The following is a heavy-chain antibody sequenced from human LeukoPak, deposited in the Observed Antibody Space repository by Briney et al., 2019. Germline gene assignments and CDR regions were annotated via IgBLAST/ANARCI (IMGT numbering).Heavy chain of an antibody. Sequence: ASVKVSCKASGYTFTSYDINWVRQAPGQGLEWMGWMNPNSGNTGYAQKFQGRVTMTRNTSISTDYMELSSLRSEDTAVYYCARTNSLRKPGNGIVVVVAATGYFDYWGQGTLVTVSS. V-gene: IGHV1-8*01. CDR1: GYTFTSYD. J-gene: IGHJ4*02. CDR3: ARTNSLRKPGNGIVVVVAATGYFDY. D-gene: IGHD2-15*01. CDR2: MNPNSGNT.